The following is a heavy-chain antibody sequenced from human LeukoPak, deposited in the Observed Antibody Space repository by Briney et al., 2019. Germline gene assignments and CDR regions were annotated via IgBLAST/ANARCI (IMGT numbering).Heavy chain of an antibody. Sequence: GGSLRLSCAASGFTFSNYAMHWVRQAPGKGLEWVAVISYDESNKYYADSVKDRFTVSRDNSKNTVYLQMNSLRAEDTAVYYCAKDWQWRELTYFFVYWGQGTLVTVSS. CDR3: AKDWQWRELTYFFVY. CDR1: GFTFSNYA. V-gene: IGHV3-30*18. CDR2: ISYDESNK. D-gene: IGHD6-19*01. J-gene: IGHJ4*02.